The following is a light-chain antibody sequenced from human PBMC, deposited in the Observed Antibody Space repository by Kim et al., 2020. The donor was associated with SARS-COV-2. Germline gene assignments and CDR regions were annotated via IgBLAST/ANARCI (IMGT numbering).Light chain of an antibody. V-gene: IGKV3-15*01. CDR2: GAS. Sequence: SPGERATFSCRASQNVNSNLAWYQQKPGQAPRLLICGASIRASGIPARFSGSGSGTEFTLTISSLQSEDFAVYYCQHYNGWPPWTFGQGTKVDIK. J-gene: IGKJ1*01. CDR3: QHYNGWPPWT. CDR1: QNVNSN.